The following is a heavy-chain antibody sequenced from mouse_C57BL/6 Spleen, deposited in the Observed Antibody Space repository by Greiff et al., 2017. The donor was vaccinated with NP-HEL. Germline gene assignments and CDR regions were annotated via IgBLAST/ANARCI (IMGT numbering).Heavy chain of an antibody. CDR1: GYSITSGYY. CDR3: ARLFYWYFDV. V-gene: IGHV3-6*01. J-gene: IGHJ1*03. CDR2: ISYDGSN. Sequence: EVQLQQSGPGLVKPSQSLSLTCSVTGYSITSGYYWNWIRQFPGNKLEWMGYISYDGSNNYNPSLKNRISITRDTSKNQFFLKLNSVTTEDTATYYCARLFYWYFDVWGTGTTVTVSS.